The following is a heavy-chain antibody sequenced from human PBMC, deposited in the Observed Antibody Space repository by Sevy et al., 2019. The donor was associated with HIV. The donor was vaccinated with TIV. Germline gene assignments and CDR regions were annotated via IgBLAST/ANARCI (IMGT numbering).Heavy chain of an antibody. J-gene: IGHJ4*02. CDR2: IHYSGRT. CDR3: ARHGSQRDDPLDL. CDR1: GGSISGHY. V-gene: IGHV4-59*08. D-gene: IGHD1-1*01. Sequence: SETLSLTCAVSGGSISGHYWSWIRQPPGKGLEFIGWIHYSGRTNYTPSVSSRVSMSVDTSTNQFSLKLFSLTAADTAVYYCARHGSQRDDPLDLWGRGTLVTVSS.